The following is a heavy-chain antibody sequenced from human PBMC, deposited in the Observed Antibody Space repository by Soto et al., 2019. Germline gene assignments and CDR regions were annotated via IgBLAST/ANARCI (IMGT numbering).Heavy chain of an antibody. D-gene: IGHD1-1*01. CDR3: ARDLGAWKFDY. Sequence: QVQVVESGGGVVQPGRSLRLSCAASGFTFSSHAMHWVRQAPGKGLEWVAFISYDGSNQHYADSVKGRFTISRDNSENTLYLQMNSLRGEDTAMYYRARDLGAWKFDYWGQGTLVTVSS. J-gene: IGHJ4*02. CDR2: ISYDGSNQ. V-gene: IGHV3-30-3*01. CDR1: GFTFSSHA.